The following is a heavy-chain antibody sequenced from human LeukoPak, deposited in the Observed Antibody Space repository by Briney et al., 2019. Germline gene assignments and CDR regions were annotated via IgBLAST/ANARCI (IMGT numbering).Heavy chain of an antibody. Sequence: PSETLSLTCTVSGGSISSASYYWTWIRQSAGKRLEWIGRMSGSGGTTYNPSLKSRVTILVDMSNNQFSLRLNSVTAADTAVYYCARAGGVLGYFDYWGQGALVTVSS. V-gene: IGHV4-61*02. CDR1: GGSISSASYY. CDR3: ARAGGVLGYFDY. D-gene: IGHD3-10*01. J-gene: IGHJ4*02. CDR2: MSGSGGT.